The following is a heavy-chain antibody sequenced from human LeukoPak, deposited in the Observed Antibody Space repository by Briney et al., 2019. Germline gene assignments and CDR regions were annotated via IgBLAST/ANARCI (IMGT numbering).Heavy chain of an antibody. CDR2: IIPIFGIA. Sequence: SVKVSCKASGYTFTSYGISWVRQAPGQGLEWMGGIIPIFGIANYAQKFQGRVTITTDESTSTAYMELSSLRSEDTAVYYCARGSKGFRGSATPFDYWGQGTLVTVSS. CDR3: ARGSKGFRGSATPFDY. CDR1: GYTFTSYG. D-gene: IGHD2-15*01. V-gene: IGHV1-69*05. J-gene: IGHJ4*02.